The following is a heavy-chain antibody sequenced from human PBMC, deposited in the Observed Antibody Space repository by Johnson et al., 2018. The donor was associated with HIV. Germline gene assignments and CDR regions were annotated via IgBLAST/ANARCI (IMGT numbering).Heavy chain of an antibody. J-gene: IGHJ3*02. CDR2: ITGSGGST. V-gene: IGHV3-23*04. CDR3: ARDLTYYNFWSGYWGDAFDI. D-gene: IGHD3-3*01. CDR1: GFTFSNYV. Sequence: EVQLVESGGGLVQPGGSLRLSCAASGFTFSNYVMSWVRQAPGKGLEWVSSITGSGGSTYYADSVKGRFTISRDNSKNTLYLQMNSLSTEDTAVYYCARDLTYYNFWSGYWGDAFDIWGQGTMVTVSS.